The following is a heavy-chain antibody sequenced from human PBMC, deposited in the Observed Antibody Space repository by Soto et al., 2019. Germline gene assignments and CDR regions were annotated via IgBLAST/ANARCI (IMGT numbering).Heavy chain of an antibody. CDR1: GYVFTSYW. Sequence: GESLKISCNGSGYVFTSYWISWVRQMPGKGLEWMGRIDPSDSYTNYSPSFQGHVTISADKSISTAYLQWSSLKASDTAMYYCARHNTPHYCSSTSCYRYYYGMDVWGQGTTVTVSS. J-gene: IGHJ6*02. CDR2: IDPSDSYT. D-gene: IGHD2-2*01. V-gene: IGHV5-10-1*01. CDR3: ARHNTPHYCSSTSCYRYYYGMDV.